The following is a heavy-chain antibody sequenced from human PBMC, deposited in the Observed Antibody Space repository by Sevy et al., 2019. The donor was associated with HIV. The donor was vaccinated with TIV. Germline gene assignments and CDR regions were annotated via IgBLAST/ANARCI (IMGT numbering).Heavy chain of an antibody. Sequence: GRSLRLSCAASGFTFSSYAMHWVRQAPGKGLEWVAVISYDGSNKYYADSVKGRFTISRDNSKNTLYLQMNSLRAEDTAVYYCATSPSRIAAADKGDAFDIWGQGTMVTVSS. CDR3: ATSPSRIAAADKGDAFDI. J-gene: IGHJ3*02. CDR2: ISYDGSNK. CDR1: GFTFSSYA. D-gene: IGHD6-13*01. V-gene: IGHV3-30-3*01.